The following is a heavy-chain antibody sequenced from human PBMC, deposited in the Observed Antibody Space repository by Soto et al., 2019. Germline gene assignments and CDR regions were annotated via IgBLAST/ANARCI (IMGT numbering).Heavy chain of an antibody. Sequence: QPGGSLRLSCAASGFTFSSYGMHWVRQAPGKGLEWVAVIWYDGSNKYYADSVKGRFTISRDNSKNTLYLQMNSLRAEDTAVYYCARDLGSGPTLDYWGQGTLVTVSS. CDR1: GFTFSSYG. CDR2: IWYDGSNK. J-gene: IGHJ4*01. D-gene: IGHD2-15*01. V-gene: IGHV3-33*01. CDR3: ARDLGSGPTLDY.